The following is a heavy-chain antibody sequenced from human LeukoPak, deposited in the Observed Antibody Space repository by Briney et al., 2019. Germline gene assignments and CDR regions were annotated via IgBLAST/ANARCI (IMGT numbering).Heavy chain of an antibody. CDR2: ISGSGGGT. CDR1: GFTSSSYA. V-gene: IGHV3-23*01. Sequence: GGSLRLSCAASGFTSSSYAMSWVRQAPEKGLEWVSGISGSGGGTYYADSVKGRFSISRDNSKNTLYLQMNSLRAEDTAIYYCSKDRTTSGGAEGYWGQGTLVTVSA. CDR3: SKDRTTSGGAEGY. D-gene: IGHD3-10*01. J-gene: IGHJ4*02.